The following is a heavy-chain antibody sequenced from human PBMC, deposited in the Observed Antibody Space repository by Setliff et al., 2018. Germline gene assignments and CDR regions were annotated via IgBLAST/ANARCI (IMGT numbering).Heavy chain of an antibody. CDR2: VNMYGTMA. Sequence: GGSLRLSCEASQFTFGRHSMSWVRQAPRKGLEWISNVNMYGTMAWYAASVKGRFTISRDNAKNTLYLQMNSLRPEDTAVYYCARTCSGSGCYAGLESWGQGTPVTVSS. J-gene: IGHJ4*02. V-gene: IGHV3-48*01. CDR3: ARTCSGSGCYAGLES. D-gene: IGHD2-15*01. CDR1: QFTFGRHS.